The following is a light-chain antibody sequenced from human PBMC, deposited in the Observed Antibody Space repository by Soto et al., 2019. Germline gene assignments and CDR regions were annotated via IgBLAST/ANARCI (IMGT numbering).Light chain of an antibody. CDR3: LRSFSTPLT. J-gene: IGKJ4*01. V-gene: IGKV1-39*01. CDR2: AAS. Sequence: DIQMTQSPSSLSASVGDRVTITCRASQSISSYLHWYQQKPGKAPKLLIYAASSLQSGVPSRFSGSGSRTDFTLTISSLQPEDFATYYCLRSFSTPLTFGGGTKVEIK. CDR1: QSISSY.